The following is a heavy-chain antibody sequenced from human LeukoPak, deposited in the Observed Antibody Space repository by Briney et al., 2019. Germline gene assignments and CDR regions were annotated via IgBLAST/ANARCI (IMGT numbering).Heavy chain of an antibody. CDR2: IYYSGST. D-gene: IGHD3-10*01. Sequence: PSETLSLTCTVSGGSISSYYWSWIRQPPGKGLEWIGYIYYSGSTNYNPSLKSRVTISVDPSKNQFSLKLSSVTAADTAVYYCARGPPSYYGSGSYSLFDYWGQGTLVTVSS. J-gene: IGHJ4*02. CDR3: ARGPPSYYGSGSYSLFDY. CDR1: GGSISSYY. V-gene: IGHV4-59*01.